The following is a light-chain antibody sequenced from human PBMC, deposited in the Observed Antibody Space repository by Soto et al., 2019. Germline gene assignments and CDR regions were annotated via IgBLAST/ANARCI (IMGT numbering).Light chain of an antibody. V-gene: IGLV2-14*01. CDR3: CSYTTSNTRQIV. Sequence: QSALTQPASVSGSPGQSITISCTGTSSDVGGYNYVSWYQQHPGKAPKFMIYDVSNRPSGVSNRFSGYKSGNTASLTISGLRAEDEADYYCCSYTTSNTRQIVFGTGTKVTVL. CDR1: SSDVGGYNY. J-gene: IGLJ1*01. CDR2: DVS.